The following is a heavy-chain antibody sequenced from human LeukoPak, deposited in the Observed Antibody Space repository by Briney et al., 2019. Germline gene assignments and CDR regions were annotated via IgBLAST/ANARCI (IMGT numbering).Heavy chain of an antibody. CDR3: ARALRDGYSNFDY. Sequence: ASVKVSCTASGYTFTGYYMHWVRQAPGQGLEWMGRINPNSGSTNYAQKFQGRVTMTRDTSISTAYMELSRLRSDDTAVYYCARALRDGYSNFDYWGQGTLVTVSS. J-gene: IGHJ4*02. CDR2: INPNSGST. V-gene: IGHV1-2*06. CDR1: GYTFTGYY. D-gene: IGHD5-24*01.